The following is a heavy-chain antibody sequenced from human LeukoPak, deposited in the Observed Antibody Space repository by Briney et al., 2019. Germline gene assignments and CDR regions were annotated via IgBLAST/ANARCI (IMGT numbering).Heavy chain of an antibody. CDR2: ISGSGGST. J-gene: IGHJ4*02. D-gene: IGHD3-10*01. CDR1: GITLSNYG. V-gene: IGHV3-23*01. CDR3: AKRGVVIRVILVGFHKEAYYFDS. Sequence: GGSLRLSCAVSGITLSNYGMSWVRQAPGKGLQWVAGISGSGGSTNYADSVKGRFTISRDNPKNTLHLQMNSPRAEDTAVYFCAKRGVVIRVILVGFHKEAYYFDSWGQGALVTVSS.